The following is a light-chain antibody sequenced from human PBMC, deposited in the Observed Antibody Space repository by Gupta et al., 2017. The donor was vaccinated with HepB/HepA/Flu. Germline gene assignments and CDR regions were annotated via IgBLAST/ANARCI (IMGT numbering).Light chain of an antibody. J-gene: IGLJ1*01. Sequence: SYVLNQPPSVSVAPGKTATIQRGAANIEERNVHWYHQKAGQAPVMVVRDDRDRPSGIPERFSGSNSGSTATLTISRVEAGDEADYYCQVWDGSSDHYVFGTGTKVTVL. CDR2: DDR. V-gene: IGLV3-21*03. CDR1: NIEERN. CDR3: QVWDGSSDHYV.